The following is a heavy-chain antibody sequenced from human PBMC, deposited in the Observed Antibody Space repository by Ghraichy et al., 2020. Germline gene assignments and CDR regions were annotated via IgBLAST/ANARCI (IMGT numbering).Heavy chain of an antibody. CDR1: GYIFDTNW. D-gene: IGHD1-26*01. CDR3: TTLRGGQFYGNWFDP. J-gene: IGHJ5*02. CDR2: IYPDDSSI. Sequence: KVSCKTSGYIFDTNWIAWVRQMPGKGLEWMGIIYPDDSSIRYSPSFQGQVTISADTSTSTAYLQWNSLESSDTAIYYCTTLRGGQFYGNWFDPWGQGTLVTVSS. V-gene: IGHV5-51*01.